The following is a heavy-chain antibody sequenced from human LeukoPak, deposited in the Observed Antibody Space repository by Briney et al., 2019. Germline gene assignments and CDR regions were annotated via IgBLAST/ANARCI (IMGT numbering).Heavy chain of an antibody. D-gene: IGHD3-3*01. CDR2: IYTSGST. CDR1: GGSISSGSYY. J-gene: IGHJ4*02. V-gene: IGHV4-61*02. CDR3: ARPSYDFWTNGYFDY. Sequence: SETLSLTCTVSGGSISSGSYYWSWIRQPAGKGLEWIGRIYTSGSTNYNPSLKSRVTISVDTSKNQFSLKLSSVTAADTAVYYCARPSYDFWTNGYFDYWGQGTLVTVSS.